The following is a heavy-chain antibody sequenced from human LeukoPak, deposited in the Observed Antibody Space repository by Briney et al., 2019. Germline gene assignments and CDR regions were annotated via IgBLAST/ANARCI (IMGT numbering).Heavy chain of an antibody. D-gene: IGHD2-21*02. V-gene: IGHV3-66*01. J-gene: IGHJ5*02. CDR2: IYSGGTT. CDR1: RFTVSSNY. Sequence: GGSLRLSCAASRFTVSSNYMSWVRQAPGKGLEWVSVIYSGGTTYYADSVKGRFTISRDNSKNTLYLQMNRLRAEDTAVYYCARGVTPDWFDPWGQGTLVTVSS. CDR3: ARGVTPDWFDP.